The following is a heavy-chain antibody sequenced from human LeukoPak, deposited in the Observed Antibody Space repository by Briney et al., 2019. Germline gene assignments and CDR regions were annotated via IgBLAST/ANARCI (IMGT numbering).Heavy chain of an antibody. Sequence: SVEVSCKASGGTFSSYAISWVRQAPGQGLEWMGGIIPIFGTANYAQKFQGRVTITTDESTSTAYMELSSLRSEDTAVYYCATAIAVAGTGYGYWGQGTLVTVSS. CDR2: IIPIFGTA. V-gene: IGHV1-69*05. CDR1: GGTFSSYA. CDR3: ATAIAVAGTGYGY. J-gene: IGHJ4*02. D-gene: IGHD6-19*01.